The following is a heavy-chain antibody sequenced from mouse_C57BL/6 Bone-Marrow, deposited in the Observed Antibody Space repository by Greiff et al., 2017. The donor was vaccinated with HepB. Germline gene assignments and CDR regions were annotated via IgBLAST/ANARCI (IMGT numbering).Heavy chain of an antibody. CDR1: GYTFTDYN. V-gene: IGHV1-18*01. CDR2: INPNNGGT. CDR3: ARGITTVVATRAMDY. D-gene: IGHD1-1*01. Sequence: EVQLQESGPELVKPGASVKIPCKASGYTFTDYNMDWVKQSHGKSLEWIGDINPNNGGTIYNQKFKGKATLTVDKSSSTAYMELRSLTSEDTAVYYCARGITTVVATRAMDYWGQGTSVTVSS. J-gene: IGHJ4*01.